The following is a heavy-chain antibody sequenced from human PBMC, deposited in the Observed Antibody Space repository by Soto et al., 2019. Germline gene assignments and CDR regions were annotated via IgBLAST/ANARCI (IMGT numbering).Heavy chain of an antibody. CDR2: IYPADSDT. V-gene: IGHV5-51*01. J-gene: IGHJ3*02. D-gene: IGHD2-8*02. CDR3: ATFGAVVQDAFDT. CDR1: RFASNW. Sequence: RFASNWIGRVRQMPGKGLEWMGIIYPADSDTTYSPSFQGQVTISADTSISTAYVQWNSLKASDTAMYYCATFGAVVQDAFDTWGQGTMVTVSS.